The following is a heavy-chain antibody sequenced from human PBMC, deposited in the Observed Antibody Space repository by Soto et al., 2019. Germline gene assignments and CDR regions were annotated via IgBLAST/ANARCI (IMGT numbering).Heavy chain of an antibody. CDR3: ARKAPRARHYDSWSGPSYGMDV. CDR2: INPNSGGT. CDR1: GYTFTGYY. J-gene: IGHJ6*02. D-gene: IGHD3-3*01. V-gene: IGHV1-2*02. Sequence: GASVKVSCKASGYTFTGYYMHWVRQAPGQGLEWMGWINPNSGGTNYAQKFQGRVTMTRDTSISTAYMELSRLRSDDTAVYYCARKAPRARHYDSWSGPSYGMDVWGQGTTVTVSS.